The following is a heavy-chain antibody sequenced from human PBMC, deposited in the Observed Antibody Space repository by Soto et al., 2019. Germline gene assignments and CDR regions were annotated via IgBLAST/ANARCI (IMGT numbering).Heavy chain of an antibody. V-gene: IGHV3-30*18. CDR3: AKTERAHSYFDY. Sequence: QVQLVESGGGVVQPGRSLRLSCAASGFTFSSYGMHWVRQAPGKGLGWVAVISYDGSNKYYADSVKGRFTISRDNSKNTLYLQMNSLRAEDTAVYYCAKTERAHSYFDYWGQGTLVTVSS. J-gene: IGHJ4*02. CDR1: GFTFSSYG. CDR2: ISYDGSNK.